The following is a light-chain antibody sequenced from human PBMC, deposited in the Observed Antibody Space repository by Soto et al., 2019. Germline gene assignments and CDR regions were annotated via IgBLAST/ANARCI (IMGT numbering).Light chain of an antibody. CDR3: PQRSNWQIT. CDR2: RAS. Sequence: EIVLTQSPGTLYLSPGERATLSCRASQTVSSSYLAWYQQKPGQAPRLLIYRASSRATGIPDRFSGSGSGTEFTLTISSLQPEDFATYYCPQRSNWQITFGQGTRLEIK. CDR1: QTVSSSY. V-gene: IGKV3D-20*02. J-gene: IGKJ5*01.